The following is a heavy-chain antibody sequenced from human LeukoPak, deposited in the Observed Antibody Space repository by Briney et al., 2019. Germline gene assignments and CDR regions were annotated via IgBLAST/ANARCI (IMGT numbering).Heavy chain of an antibody. CDR3: AGQRAWFGEWAFDS. CDR1: GGSISITNYY. J-gene: IGHJ4*02. Sequence: SETLSLTCTVSGGSISITNYYWGWIRQPPGRGVEWIGSIIYSGHTFYNPTLNIPVAISVYTSKKQFSLKLSSVTAADTALYYCAGQRAWFGEWAFDSWGQGTLVTVSS. D-gene: IGHD3-10*01. V-gene: IGHV4-39*01. CDR2: IIYSGHT.